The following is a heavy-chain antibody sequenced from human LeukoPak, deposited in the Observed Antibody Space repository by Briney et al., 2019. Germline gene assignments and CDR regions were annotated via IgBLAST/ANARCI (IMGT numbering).Heavy chain of an antibody. V-gene: IGHV1-2*06. CDR3: ARDFGILRFLEWLSPGY. D-gene: IGHD3-3*01. J-gene: IGHJ4*02. CDR1: GYTFTGYY. CDR2: INPNSGGT. Sequence: ASVKVSCKASGYTFTGYYMHWVRQAPGQGLEWMGRINPNSGGTNYAQKFQGRVTMTRDTSISTAYMELSRLGSDDTAVYYCARDFGILRFLEWLSPGYWGQGTLVTVSS.